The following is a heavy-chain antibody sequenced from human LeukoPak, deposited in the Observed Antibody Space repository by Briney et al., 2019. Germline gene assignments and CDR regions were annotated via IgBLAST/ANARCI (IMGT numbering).Heavy chain of an antibody. CDR2: IYYSGST. CDR3: AIPYCGGDCSTAEYFQH. D-gene: IGHD2-21*02. CDR1: GGSISSSSYY. V-gene: IGHV4-39*01. J-gene: IGHJ1*01. Sequence: SETLSLTCTVSGGSISSSSYYWGWIRQPPGTGLEWIGSIYYSGSTYYNPSLKSRVTISVDTSKNQFSLKLSSVTAADTAVYYCAIPYCGGDCSTAEYFQHWGQGTLVTVSS.